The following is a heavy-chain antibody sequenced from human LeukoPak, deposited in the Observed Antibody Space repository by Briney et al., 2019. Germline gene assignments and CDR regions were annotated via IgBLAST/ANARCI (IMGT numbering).Heavy chain of an antibody. CDR1: DGSISSNNYY. CDR3: ARHLAVAGTSYNWFDR. J-gene: IGHJ5*02. D-gene: IGHD6-19*01. Sequence: SETLSLTCTVSDGSISSNNYYLAWIRPPPGKGLEWSGSHFYSGRTYYNPSLKSRVTISVDTSKNQFFLRLNSVTAADTALYHCARHLAVAGTSYNWFDRWGQGTQVTVSS. CDR2: HFYSGRT. V-gene: IGHV4-39*01.